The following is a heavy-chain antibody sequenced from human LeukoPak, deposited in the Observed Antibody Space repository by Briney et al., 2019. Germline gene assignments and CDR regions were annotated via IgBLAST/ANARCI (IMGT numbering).Heavy chain of an antibody. CDR3: ARSPWNSSSSYYFDY. D-gene: IGHD6-6*01. Sequence: MASETLSLTCAVYGGSFSGYYWSWIRQPPGKGLEWIGEINHSGSTNYNPSLKSRVTISVDTSKNQFSLKLSSVTAADTAVYYCARSPWNSSSSYYFDYWGQGTLVTVSS. CDR2: INHSGST. V-gene: IGHV4-34*01. J-gene: IGHJ4*02. CDR1: GGSFSGYY.